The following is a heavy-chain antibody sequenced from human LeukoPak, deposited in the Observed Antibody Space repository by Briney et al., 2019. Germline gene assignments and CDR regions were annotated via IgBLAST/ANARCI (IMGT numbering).Heavy chain of an antibody. D-gene: IGHD3-10*01. CDR1: GYRFTDYW. Sequence: GESLKISCKASGYRFTDYWIGWVRQMPGKGLEWMGIIYPADSDTKYSPSFQGHVSISADKSITTAYLQWSSLKASDTAMYFCARPGRGALFDYWGQGTVVTVSS. V-gene: IGHV5-51*01. J-gene: IGHJ4*02. CDR2: IYPADSDT. CDR3: ARPGRGALFDY.